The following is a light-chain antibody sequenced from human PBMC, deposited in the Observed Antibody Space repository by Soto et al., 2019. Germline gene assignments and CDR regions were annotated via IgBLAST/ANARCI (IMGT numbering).Light chain of an antibody. CDR1: QSVSSY. CDR2: DAS. V-gene: IGKV3-11*01. J-gene: IGKJ4*01. CDR3: QQRSNWPLT. Sequence: EIVLTHSPATLSSFPCDRVTLSCRASQSVSSYLAWYQQKPGQAPRLLIYDASNRATGIPARFSGSGSGTDFTLTISSLEPEDFAVYYCQQRSNWPLTFGGGTKV.